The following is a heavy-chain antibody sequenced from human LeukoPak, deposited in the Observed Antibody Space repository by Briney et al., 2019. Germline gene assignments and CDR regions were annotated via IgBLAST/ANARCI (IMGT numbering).Heavy chain of an antibody. D-gene: IGHD3-22*01. J-gene: IGHJ4*02. CDR3: TTDLYYYDSSGYKPPRPFDY. CDR1: GFTFSNAW. Sequence: KSGGSLRLSCAASGFTFSNAWMNWVRQAPGKGLEWVGRIKSKTDGGTTDYAAPVKSRFTISRDDSKNTLYLQMNSLKTEDTAVYYCTTDLYYYDSSGYKPPRPFDYWGQGTLVTVSS. CDR2: IKSKTDGGTT. V-gene: IGHV3-15*07.